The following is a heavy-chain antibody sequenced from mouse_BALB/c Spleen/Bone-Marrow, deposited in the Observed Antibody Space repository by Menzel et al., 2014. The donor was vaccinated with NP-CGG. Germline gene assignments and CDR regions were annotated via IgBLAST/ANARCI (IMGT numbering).Heavy chain of an antibody. J-gene: IGHJ4*01. CDR1: GFTFTDYY. CDR3: ARFPMDY. CDR2: IRNKAYGYTT. V-gene: IGHV7-3*02. Sequence: EVQGVESGGGLVQPGGSLRLSCTTSGFTFTDYYMSWVRQPPGKALEWLAFIRNKAYGYTTEYSASVRGRFTISRDNSQSNLYLQMNALRAEDSATYYCARFPMDYWGQGTSVTVSS.